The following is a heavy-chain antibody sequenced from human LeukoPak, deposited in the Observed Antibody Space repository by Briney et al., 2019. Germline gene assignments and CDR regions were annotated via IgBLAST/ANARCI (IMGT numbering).Heavy chain of an antibody. V-gene: IGHV1-18*01. J-gene: IGHJ1*01. CDR2: MSAYNGNT. CDR1: YTFXXYD. CDR3: XXXXXXXXAXXV. Sequence: YTFXXYDINWVRQAAGXXLXWMGWMSAYNGNTNYAQKLQGRVTISTDTSTSXAYMEVRRLRSDETAVYYCXXXXXXXXAXXVWXQGTLVTVSS.